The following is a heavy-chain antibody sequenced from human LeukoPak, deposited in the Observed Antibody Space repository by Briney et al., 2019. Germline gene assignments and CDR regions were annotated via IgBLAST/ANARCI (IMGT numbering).Heavy chain of an antibody. CDR2: HYSSGRT. CDR1: GGSINRYY. CDR3: ARDSGTSGEVKFGP. V-gene: IGHV4-4*07. Sequence: SETLSLTCTVSGGSINRYYLSWIRQPAGKGLEWIGRHYSSGRTTYNPSLKSRVTMSADTSTNQLSLNLTSVTAADTAVYYCARDSGTSGEVKFGPWGQGTLVTVSS. J-gene: IGHJ5*02. D-gene: IGHD3-10*01.